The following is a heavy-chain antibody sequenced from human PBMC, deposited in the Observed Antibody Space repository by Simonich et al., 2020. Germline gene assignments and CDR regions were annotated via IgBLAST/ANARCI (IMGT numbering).Heavy chain of an antibody. J-gene: IGHJ3*02. CDR1: GYTFTGYF. Sequence: QVQLVQSGAEVKKPGASVKVSCKASGYTFTGYFMHWGRQAPGQGLEGMGWINPNRGGNNYAQKVQGRVTMTRDTSISTAYMELSRLRSDDTAVYYCARVRFEAFDIWGQGTMVTVSS. V-gene: IGHV1-2*02. CDR3: ARVRFEAFDI. CDR2: INPNRGGN.